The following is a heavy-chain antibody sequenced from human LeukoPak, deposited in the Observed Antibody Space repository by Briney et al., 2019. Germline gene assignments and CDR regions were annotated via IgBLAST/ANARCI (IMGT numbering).Heavy chain of an antibody. V-gene: IGHV3-53*01. Sequence: PGGSLRLSCAASGFTVSSNYMIWVRQAPGKGLEWVSLIYSGGSTYYADSVKGRFTISRDNSKNTLYLQMNSLRAEDTAVYYCAKGFGYCGGDCYFDYWGQGTPVTVSS. CDR2: IYSGGST. CDR1: GFTVSSNY. CDR3: AKGFGYCGGDCYFDY. J-gene: IGHJ4*02. D-gene: IGHD2-21*02.